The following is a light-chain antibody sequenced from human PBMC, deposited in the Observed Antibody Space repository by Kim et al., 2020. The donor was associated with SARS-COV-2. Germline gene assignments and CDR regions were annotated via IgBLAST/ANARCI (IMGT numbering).Light chain of an antibody. CDR3: QQSYITPPT. V-gene: IGKV1-39*01. CDR2: AAS. Sequence: ASVGDRVTITCRASQSISSYLNWYQQKPGKVPKLLIYAASSLQSGVPSRFSGSGSGTDFTLTIRSLQPEDFATYYCQQSYITPPTFGQGTKVDIK. J-gene: IGKJ1*01. CDR1: QSISSY.